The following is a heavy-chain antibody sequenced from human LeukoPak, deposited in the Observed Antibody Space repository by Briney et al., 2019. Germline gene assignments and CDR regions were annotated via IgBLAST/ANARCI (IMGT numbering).Heavy chain of an antibody. CDR1: GYSISSDYY. D-gene: IGHD5-18*01. J-gene: IGHJ4*02. CDR3: ARERIERYTYASSDFDY. V-gene: IGHV4-38-2*02. Sequence: SSETLSLTCTVSGYSISSDYYWGWIRQPPGKGLEWIASVPHSGSTYYNPSLKSRVTISVDTSKNQFSLKVTSVTAADTALYYCARERIERYTYASSDFDYWGRGTLVTVSS. CDR2: VPHSGST.